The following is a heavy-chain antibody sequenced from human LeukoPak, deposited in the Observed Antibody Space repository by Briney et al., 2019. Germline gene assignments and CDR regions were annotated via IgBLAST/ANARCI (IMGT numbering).Heavy chain of an antibody. CDR1: GFTFSSYD. CDR2: IGTAGDT. D-gene: IGHD2-15*01. CDR3: TRGGRDGFDI. J-gene: IGHJ3*02. V-gene: IGHV3-13*01. Sequence: GGSLRLSCAASGFTFSSYDMHWVRQATGKGLEWVSAIGTAGDTYYSGSVKGRFIISRENAKSSLYLQMNSLRVGDTALYYYTRGGRDGFDIWGQGTMVTVSP.